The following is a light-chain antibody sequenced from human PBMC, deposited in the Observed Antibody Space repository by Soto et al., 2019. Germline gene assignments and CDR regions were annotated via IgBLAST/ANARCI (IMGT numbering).Light chain of an antibody. J-gene: IGKJ1*01. V-gene: IGKV1-5*03. CDR1: QSVDSW. CDR3: QQYSGLWT. CDR2: KAS. Sequence: DIQMTQSPSTLSASVGDRVIITCRASQSVDSWLAWYQQKPGKVARLLIYKASSLESGVPSRFSGSGSGTEFTLTISSLQPDDFATYYCQQYSGLWTFGQGTKLEIK.